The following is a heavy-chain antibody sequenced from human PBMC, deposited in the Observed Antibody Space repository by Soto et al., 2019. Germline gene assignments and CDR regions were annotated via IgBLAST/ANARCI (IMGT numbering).Heavy chain of an antibody. Sequence: ASVKVSCKASGYTFTSYGISWVRQAPGQGLEWMGWISAYNGNTNYAQKLQGRVTMTTDTSTSTAYMELRSLRSDDTAVYYCARDRGAYFDPYYYYGMDVWGKGTTVTVSS. V-gene: IGHV1-18*01. CDR1: GYTFTSYG. D-gene: IGHD3-9*01. J-gene: IGHJ6*04. CDR2: ISAYNGNT. CDR3: ARDRGAYFDPYYYYGMDV.